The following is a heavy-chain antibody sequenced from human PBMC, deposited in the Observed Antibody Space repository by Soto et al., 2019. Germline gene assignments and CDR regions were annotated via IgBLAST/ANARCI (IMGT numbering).Heavy chain of an antibody. CDR2: IKQDRSEK. D-gene: IGHD3-16*01. Sequence: PGGSLRLSCAASGFTFSSYWMSWVRQAPGKGLEWVANIKQDRSEKYYVDSVKGRFTISRDNAKNSLYLQMNSLRAGDTAVYYCARDLLRNPTFSPNWFDPWGQGTLVTVSS. J-gene: IGHJ5*02. CDR1: GFTFSSYW. CDR3: ARDLLRNPTFSPNWFDP. V-gene: IGHV3-7*01.